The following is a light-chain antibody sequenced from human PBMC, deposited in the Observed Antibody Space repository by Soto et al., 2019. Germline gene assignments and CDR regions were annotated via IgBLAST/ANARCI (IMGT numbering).Light chain of an antibody. CDR2: GAS. Sequence: EIVLTQSPGALSSSPGETITLSCRASQSVSSNYLAWYQQKPGQAPRLLVYGASSRATGIPDRFSGSGSGTDITVTISRLEPEDFAMYYCQVYNSSPWTFGQGTKVDIK. CDR1: QSVSSNY. J-gene: IGKJ1*01. CDR3: QVYNSSPWT. V-gene: IGKV3-20*01.